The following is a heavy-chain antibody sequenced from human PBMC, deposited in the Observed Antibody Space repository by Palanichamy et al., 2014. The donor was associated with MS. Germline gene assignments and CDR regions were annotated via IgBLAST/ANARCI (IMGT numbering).Heavy chain of an antibody. J-gene: IGHJ4*02. CDR2: ISAYNGNT. CDR3: ARGPSSPYSSGWRLYYFDY. Sequence: TWGVRQAPGQGLEWMGWISAYNGNTNYAQKLQGRVTMTTDTSTSTAYMELRSLRSDDTAVYYCARGPSSPYSSGWRLYYFDYWGQGTLVTVSS. D-gene: IGHD6-19*01. V-gene: IGHV1-18*01.